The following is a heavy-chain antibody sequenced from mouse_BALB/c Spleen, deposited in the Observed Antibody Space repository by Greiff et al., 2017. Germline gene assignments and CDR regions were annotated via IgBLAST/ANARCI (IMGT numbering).Heavy chain of an antibody. CDR3: ARAYRYGRAWLAY. V-gene: IGHV14-1*02. D-gene: IGHD2-14*01. CDR2: IDPENGNT. Sequence: VHVKQSGAELVRPGALVKLSCKASGFNIKDYYMHWVKQRPEQGLEWIGWIDPENGNTIYDPKFQGKARITADTSSNTAYLQLSSLTSEDTAVYYCARAYRYGRAWLAYWGQGTLVTVSA. J-gene: IGHJ3*01. CDR1: GFNIKDYY.